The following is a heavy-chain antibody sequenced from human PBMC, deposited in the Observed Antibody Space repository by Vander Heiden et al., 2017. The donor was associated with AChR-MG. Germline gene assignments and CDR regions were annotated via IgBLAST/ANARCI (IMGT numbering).Heavy chain of an antibody. V-gene: IGHV4-61*02. CDR3: ARDWWGSGFDY. CDR2: IYTSGST. CDR1: GGPISSGSYS. J-gene: IGHJ4*02. Sequence: QVQLQESGPGLVKPSQTLSLTCPVSGGPISSGSYSWSWIRQPAGKGLEWIGRIYTSGSTNYNPSLKSRVTISVDTSKNQFSLKLSSVTAADTAVYYCARDWWGSGFDYWGQGTLVTVSS. D-gene: IGHD2-21*01.